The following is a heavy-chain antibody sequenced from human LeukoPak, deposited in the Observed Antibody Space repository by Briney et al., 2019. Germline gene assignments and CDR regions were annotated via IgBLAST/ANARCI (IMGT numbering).Heavy chain of an antibody. CDR3: ARDRVVVTAYYGMDV. CDR2: IYYSGST. D-gene: IGHD2-21*02. V-gene: IGHV4-61*01. Sequence: SETLSLTCTVSGGSVRSDTYYWSWIRQPPGKGLEWIGYIYYSGSTNYNPSLKSRVSISVDTSKNQISLKLNSVTAADTAVYYCARDRVVVTAYYGMDVWGQGTTVTVSS. J-gene: IGHJ6*02. CDR1: GGSVRSDTYY.